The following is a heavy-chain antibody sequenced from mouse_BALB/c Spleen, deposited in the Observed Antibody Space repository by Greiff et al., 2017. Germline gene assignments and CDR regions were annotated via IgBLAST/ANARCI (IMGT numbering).Heavy chain of an antibody. Sequence: EVKLMESGGGLVKPGGSLKLSCAASGFTFSDYYMYWVRQTPEKRLEWVATISDGGSYTYYPDSVKGRFTISRDNAKNNLYLQMSSLKSEDTAMYYCARAKYGNPWFAYWGQGTLVTVSA. CDR1: GFTFSDYY. CDR3: ARAKYGNPWFAY. V-gene: IGHV5-4*02. J-gene: IGHJ3*01. D-gene: IGHD2-1*01. CDR2: ISDGGSYT.